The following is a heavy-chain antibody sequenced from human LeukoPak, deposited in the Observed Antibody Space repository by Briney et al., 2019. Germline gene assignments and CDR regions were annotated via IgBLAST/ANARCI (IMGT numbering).Heavy chain of an antibody. V-gene: IGHV4-59*01. CDR2: IYYSGST. J-gene: IGHJ4*02. CDR3: ARGGGVAGTPYNPYDY. Sequence: SETLSLTCTVSGGSISSYYWSWIRQPPGKGLEWIGCIYYSGSTNYNLSLKSRVTIPVDTSKNQFSLKLSSVTAADTAVYYCARGGGVAGTPYNPYDYWGQGTLVTVSS. D-gene: IGHD6-19*01. CDR1: GGSISSYY.